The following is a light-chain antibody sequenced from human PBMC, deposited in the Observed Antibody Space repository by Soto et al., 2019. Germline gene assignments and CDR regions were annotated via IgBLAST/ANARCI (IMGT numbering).Light chain of an antibody. Sequence: EIVLTQSPVTLSLSPGERATLSCRASQSVSSYLAWYQQKPGQAPRLLIYDASKRATGIPARFSGSGSGTDFTLTISGLEPEDVAVYYCQQRSKWPSTFGGGTKVEIK. J-gene: IGKJ4*01. CDR2: DAS. V-gene: IGKV3-11*01. CDR3: QQRSKWPST. CDR1: QSVSSY.